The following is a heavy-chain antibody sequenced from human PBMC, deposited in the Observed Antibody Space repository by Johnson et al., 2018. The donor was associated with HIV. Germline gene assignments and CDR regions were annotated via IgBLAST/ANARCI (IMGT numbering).Heavy chain of an antibody. CDR3: ATKGSKWELIVEGFAV. V-gene: IGHV3-NL1*01. Sequence: QVQLVESGGGVVQPGRSLRLSCAASGFTFSSYGMHWVRQAPGKGLEWVSVLYADGRTYYADSVKGRFTVSSDYSENTLYLQMNSLTAEDTAVYYCATKGSKWELIVEGFAVWGQGTMVTVSS. CDR2: LYADGRT. D-gene: IGHD1-26*01. J-gene: IGHJ3*01. CDR1: GFTFSSYG.